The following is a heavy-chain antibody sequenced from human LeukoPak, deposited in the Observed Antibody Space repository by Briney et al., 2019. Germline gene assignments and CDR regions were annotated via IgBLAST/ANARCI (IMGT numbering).Heavy chain of an antibody. CDR3: ARRAVAGTARDYYFDY. CDR1: GYTFTGYY. Sequence: GASVKVSCKASGYTFTGYYMHWVRQAPGQGLEWMGWINPNSGGTNYAQKFQGRVTITRDTSASTAYMELSSLRSEDMAVYYCARRAVAGTARDYYFDYWGQGTLVTVSS. CDR2: INPNSGGT. V-gene: IGHV1-2*02. J-gene: IGHJ4*02. D-gene: IGHD6-19*01.